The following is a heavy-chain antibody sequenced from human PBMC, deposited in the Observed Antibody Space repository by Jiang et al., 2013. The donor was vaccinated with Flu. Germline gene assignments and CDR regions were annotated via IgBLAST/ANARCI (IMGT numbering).Heavy chain of an antibody. V-gene: IGHV4-39*01. CDR2: IYYSGST. Sequence: GPGLVKPSETLSLTCTVSGGSISSSSYYWGWIRQPPGKGLEWIGSIYYSGSTYYNPSLKSRVTISVDTSKNQFSLKLSSVTATDTAVYYCARRGGYSNLQWLDVWGQGTTVTVSS. J-gene: IGHJ6*02. CDR1: GGSISSSSYY. CDR3: ARRGGYSNLQWLDV. D-gene: IGHD4-11*01.